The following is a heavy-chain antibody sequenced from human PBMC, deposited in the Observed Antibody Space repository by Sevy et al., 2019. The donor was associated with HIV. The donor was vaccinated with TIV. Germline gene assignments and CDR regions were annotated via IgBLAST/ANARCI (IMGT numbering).Heavy chain of an antibody. CDR1: GFTFSNAW. J-gene: IGHJ6*02. V-gene: IGHV3-15*01. CDR2: IKSKTDGGTT. Sequence: GGSLRLSCAASGFTFSNAWMSWVRQAPGKGLEWVGRIKSKTDGGTTDYAAPVKGRFTISREDSKNTLCLQMNSLKTEDTAVYYCTTDVSSGYYYGYYYYGMDVWGQGTTVTVSS. CDR3: TTDVSSGYYYGYYYYGMDV. D-gene: IGHD3-22*01.